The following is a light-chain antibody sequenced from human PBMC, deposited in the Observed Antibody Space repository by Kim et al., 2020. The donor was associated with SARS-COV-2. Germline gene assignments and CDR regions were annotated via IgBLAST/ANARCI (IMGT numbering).Light chain of an antibody. CDR1: PGTVTVVTF. J-gene: IGLJ2*01. V-gene: IGLV7-43*01. CDR2: STS. Sequence: GGALPSPGLSSPGTVTVVTFPGWSQQKPDQTPRALIYSTSNNHSWTPARFSGSLLGGKAALTLSSVQPEDEAEYYCLLYYGDGQLLFGGGTQLTVL. CDR3: LLYYGDGQLL.